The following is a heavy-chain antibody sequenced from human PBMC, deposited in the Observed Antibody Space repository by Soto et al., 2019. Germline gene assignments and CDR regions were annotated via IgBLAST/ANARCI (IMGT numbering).Heavy chain of an antibody. J-gene: IGHJ5*02. CDR1: GYTFTSYA. V-gene: IGHV1-3*01. Sequence: ASVKVSCKASGYTFTSYAMHWVRQAPGQRLEWMGWINAGNGNTKYSQKFQGRVTITRDTSASTAYMELSSLRSEDTAVYYCARAVVVPAAIWWFDPWGQGTLVTVS. D-gene: IGHD2-2*01. CDR3: ARAVVVPAAIWWFDP. CDR2: INAGNGNT.